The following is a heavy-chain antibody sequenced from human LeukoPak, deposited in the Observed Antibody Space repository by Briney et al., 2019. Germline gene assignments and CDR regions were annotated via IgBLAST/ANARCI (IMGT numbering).Heavy chain of an antibody. Sequence: SMKVSCKASGGTFSSYAISWVRQAPGQGLEWMGGILPIFGTANYAQKFQGRVTITTDESTSTAYMELSSLRSEDTAVYYCASTLHYDILTGYYPFDYWGQGTLVTVSS. CDR3: ASTLHYDILTGYYPFDY. J-gene: IGHJ4*02. V-gene: IGHV1-69*05. D-gene: IGHD3-9*01. CDR1: GGTFSSYA. CDR2: ILPIFGTA.